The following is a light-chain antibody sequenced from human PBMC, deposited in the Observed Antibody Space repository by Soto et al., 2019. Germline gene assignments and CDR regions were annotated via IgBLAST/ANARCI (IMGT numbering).Light chain of an antibody. V-gene: IGKV1-8*01. CDR1: QGISSY. Sequence: AIRMTQSPSSFSASTGDRVTITCRASQGISSYLAWYQQKPGKAPKLLIYAASTLQSGVPSRFSGSGSGTEFTLTISCLLSEDFATYYCQQYYSYPPTFGQGTKLEIK. J-gene: IGKJ2*01. CDR3: QQYYSYPPT. CDR2: AAS.